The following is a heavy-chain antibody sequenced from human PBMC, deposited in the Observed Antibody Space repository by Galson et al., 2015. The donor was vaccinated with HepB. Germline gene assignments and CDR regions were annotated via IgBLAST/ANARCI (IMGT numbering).Heavy chain of an antibody. Sequence: LRLSCAASGFTVSNYGMHWVRQAPGKGLEWVAVIWLDGSDKYYADSEKGRFTISRDNAENTLFLQVNGLRAEDTSVYYCARGSMDYSTSHRPSYFYYTDVGGKGDTVTVS. D-gene: IGHD6-6*01. V-gene: IGHV3-33*01. J-gene: IGHJ6*03. CDR3: ARGSMDYSTSHRPSYFYYTDV. CDR1: GFTVSNYG. CDR2: IWLDGSDK.